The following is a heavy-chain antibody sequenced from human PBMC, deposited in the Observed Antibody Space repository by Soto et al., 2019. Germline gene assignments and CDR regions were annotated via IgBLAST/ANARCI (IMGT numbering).Heavy chain of an antibody. V-gene: IGHV4-59*12. J-gene: IGHJ4*02. D-gene: IGHD5-18*01. CDR2: LYYSGTT. CDR1: GASISDYY. CDR3: ARVRRANGYFYLDS. Sequence: QVQLQESGPGLVKPSETLSLTCSVSGASISDYYWTWVRQPPGKGLEWIGYLYYSGTTNYNPSLMSRVTTLLDTSKSQFSLQLTSVTAADTAVYFCARVRRANGYFYLDSWGQGALVTVSS.